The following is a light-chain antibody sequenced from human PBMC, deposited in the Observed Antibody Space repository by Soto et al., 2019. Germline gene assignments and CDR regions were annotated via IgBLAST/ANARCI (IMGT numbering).Light chain of an antibody. V-gene: IGKV1-5*01. CDR3: QQYNTYSWT. J-gene: IGKJ1*01. CDR1: QSVSGW. CDR2: DAS. Sequence: DIQMTQSPSTLSASVGDTVTVPCRASQSVSGWLAWYQQKPGEAPKLLIYDASSLESGVPSRFSGSGSGTEFTLTISSLQPDDFATFYCQQYNTYSWTFGQGTRWIS.